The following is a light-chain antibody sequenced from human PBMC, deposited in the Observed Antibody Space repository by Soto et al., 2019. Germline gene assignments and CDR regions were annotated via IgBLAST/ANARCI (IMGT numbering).Light chain of an antibody. J-gene: IGKJ4*01. CDR1: PSVLYTNNKNY. V-gene: IGKV4-1*01. CDR3: QQYYNTPLT. Sequence: DFVMTQSPDSLAVSLGERATINCKSSPSVLYTNNKNYLAWYQQKPGQPPKLLIYWGSTRESVVPDRVSGSGSVTDFNSTISSLQDEDVEVYYCQQYYNTPLTFCGGTKVELK. CDR2: WGS.